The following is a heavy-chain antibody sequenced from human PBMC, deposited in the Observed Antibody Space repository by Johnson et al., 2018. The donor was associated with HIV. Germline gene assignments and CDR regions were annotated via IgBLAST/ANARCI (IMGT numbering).Heavy chain of an antibody. V-gene: IGHV3-30-3*01. CDR2: VSYDGRNQ. D-gene: IGHD3/OR15-3a*01. Sequence: QMQLVESGGGVVQPGRSLRLSCAASGFTFSSYAMHWVRQAPGTGLEWVALVSYDGRNQYHADSVKGRFTISRENSKNPLYLHMNSLRPDDTGVYYCAKDKFMFLDNPVDAFDVWGQGTMVTVSS. CDR1: GFTFSSYA. CDR3: AKDKFMFLDNPVDAFDV. J-gene: IGHJ3*01.